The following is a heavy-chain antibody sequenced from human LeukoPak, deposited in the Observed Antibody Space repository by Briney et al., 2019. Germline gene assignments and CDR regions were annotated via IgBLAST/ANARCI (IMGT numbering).Heavy chain of an antibody. Sequence: GGSLRLSCAASGFSISNDWMSWVRQAPGKGLEWVGRVKSRGAGETTDYAAPVKGRFTISRDDSKNTLYLQMDSLKTEDTAVYYCTLIQGWGSGSYYLDYWGQGTLVTVSS. V-gene: IGHV3-15*01. J-gene: IGHJ4*02. CDR2: VKSRGAGETT. CDR3: TLIQGWGSGSYYLDY. CDR1: GFSISNDW. D-gene: IGHD3-10*01.